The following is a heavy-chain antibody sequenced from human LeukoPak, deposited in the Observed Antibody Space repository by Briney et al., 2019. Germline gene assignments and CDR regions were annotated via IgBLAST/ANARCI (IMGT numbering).Heavy chain of an antibody. J-gene: IGHJ4*02. CDR2: IYYSGST. CDR1: GGSISSSSYY. CDR3: ARQYDFWSGYPPVDY. V-gene: IGHV4-39*01. Sequence: PETLSLTCTVSGGSISSSSYYWGWIRQPPGKGLEWIGSIYYSGSTYYNPSLKSRVTISVDTSKNQFSLKLSSVTAADTAVYYCARQYDFWSGYPPVDYWGQGTLVTVSS. D-gene: IGHD3-3*01.